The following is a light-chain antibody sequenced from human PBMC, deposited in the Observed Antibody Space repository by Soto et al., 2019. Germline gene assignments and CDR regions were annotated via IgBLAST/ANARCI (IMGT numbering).Light chain of an antibody. V-gene: IGKV3-15*01. CDR3: QQYNNWPYT. J-gene: IGKJ3*01. Sequence: EIVMTQSLATLSVSPGERASLSCRASQSVFSNLAWYQQKPGQPPRLLIFGASTRATGIPARFSGSGSGTEFTLTISSLQSEDFAVYYCQQYNNWPYTFGPGTRVDFK. CDR1: QSVFSN. CDR2: GAS.